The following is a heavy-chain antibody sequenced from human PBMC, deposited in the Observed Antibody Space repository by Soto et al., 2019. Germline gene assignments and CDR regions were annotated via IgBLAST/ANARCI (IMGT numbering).Heavy chain of an antibody. V-gene: IGHV1-69*08. J-gene: IGHJ4*02. Sequence: QVQLVQSGAEVKKPGSSVKVSCKASGGTFSSYTISWVRQAPGQGLEWMGRIIPILGIANYAQKFQGRVTITADKSTSTAYMELSSLRSEAKAVYYCARDLGGTTDYWGQGTLVTVSS. CDR2: IIPILGIA. CDR3: ARDLGGTTDY. D-gene: IGHD3-16*01. CDR1: GGTFSSYT.